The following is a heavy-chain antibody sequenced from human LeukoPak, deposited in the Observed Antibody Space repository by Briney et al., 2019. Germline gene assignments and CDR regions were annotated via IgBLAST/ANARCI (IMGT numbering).Heavy chain of an antibody. V-gene: IGHV3-23*01. J-gene: IGHJ4*02. CDR1: GFTFAIHA. Sequence: GGSLRLSCAASGFTFAIHAMTWVRQAPGKGLEWVSGISGDGASTHYAESVKGQFTISRDNSQNTLFLQMNSLRVEDTAIYYCAKATRGVTAIHFDYWGQGTLVTVSS. CDR3: AKATRGVTAIHFDY. CDR2: ISGDGAST. D-gene: IGHD2-21*02.